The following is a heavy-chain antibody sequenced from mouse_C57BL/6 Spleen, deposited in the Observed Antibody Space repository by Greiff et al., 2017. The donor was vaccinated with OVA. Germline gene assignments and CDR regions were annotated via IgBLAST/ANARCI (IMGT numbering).Heavy chain of an antibody. V-gene: IGHV14-2*01. J-gene: IGHJ2*01. CDR3: ATLTGREDYFDY. Sequence: EVKLMESGAELVKPGASVKLSCTASGFNIKDYYMHWVKQRTEQGLEWIGRIDPEDGETKYAPKFQGKATITADTSSNTAYLQLSSLTSEDTAVYYCATLTGREDYFDYWGQGTTLTVSS. D-gene: IGHD4-1*01. CDR2: IDPEDGET. CDR1: GFNIKDYY.